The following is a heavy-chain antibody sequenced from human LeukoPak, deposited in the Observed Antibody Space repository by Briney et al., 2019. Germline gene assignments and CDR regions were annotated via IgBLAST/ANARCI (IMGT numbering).Heavy chain of an antibody. D-gene: IGHD3-22*01. J-gene: IGHJ4*02. CDR3: AKVPYSGYYDSGGYYYYFDY. Sequence: TGGSLRLSCAASGFTFSKYAMTWVRRAPGKGLEWVSGISGSGDSTYYADSVRGRFTISRDNSKNTLFLQMNSLRAEDTAVYYCAKVPYSGYYDSGGYYYYFDYWGQGTLVTVSS. CDR1: GFTFSKYA. CDR2: ISGSGDST. V-gene: IGHV3-23*01.